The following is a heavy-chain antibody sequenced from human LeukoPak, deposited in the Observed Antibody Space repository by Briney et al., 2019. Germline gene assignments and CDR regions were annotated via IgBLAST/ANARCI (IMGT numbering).Heavy chain of an antibody. D-gene: IGHD6-13*01. Sequence: GGSLRLSCAASGFTFSSYAMSWVRQAPGKGLEWVSAISGSGGSTYYADSVKGRFTISRDNSKNTLYLQMNILRAEDTAVYYCAKTRQQLPLRSAFDIWGQGTMVTVSS. CDR3: AKTRQQLPLRSAFDI. CDR2: ISGSGGST. CDR1: GFTFSSYA. V-gene: IGHV3-23*01. J-gene: IGHJ3*02.